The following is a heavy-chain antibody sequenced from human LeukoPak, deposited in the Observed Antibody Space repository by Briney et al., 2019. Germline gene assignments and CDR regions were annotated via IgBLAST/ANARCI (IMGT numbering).Heavy chain of an antibody. Sequence: PGGSLRLSCAASGFTFGTYWMSWVRQAPGKGLEWVASIKQDGSEKYYVDSVKGRFTISRDNSKNTLSLQMNSLRAEDTAAYYCARPLSSGGRFIDYWGQGTLVTVSS. V-gene: IGHV3-7*02. CDR3: ARPLSSGGRFIDY. CDR2: IKQDGSEK. CDR1: GFTFGTYW. J-gene: IGHJ4*02. D-gene: IGHD6-19*01.